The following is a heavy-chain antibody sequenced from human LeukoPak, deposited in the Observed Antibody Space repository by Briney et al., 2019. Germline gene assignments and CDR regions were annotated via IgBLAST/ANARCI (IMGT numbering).Heavy chain of an antibody. CDR3: ATGTEQQWLSLDY. CDR2: IRSKTDGGTT. J-gene: IGHJ4*02. CDR1: GFTLKNAW. D-gene: IGHD6-19*01. Sequence: PGGSLRLSCVASGFTLKNAWMSWVRQAPGKGLEWVGRIRSKTDGGTTDYAAPVKGRFTISRDDSKNMLYLQMNSLKTEDTAVYFCATGTEQQWLSLDYWGQGTLVTVSS. V-gene: IGHV3-15*01.